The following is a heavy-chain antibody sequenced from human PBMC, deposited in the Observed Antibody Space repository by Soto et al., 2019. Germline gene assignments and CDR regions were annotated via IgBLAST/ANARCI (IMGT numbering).Heavy chain of an antibody. J-gene: IGHJ6*03. CDR2: ISSSSSYI. Sequence: EVQLVESGGGLVKPGGSLRLSCAASGFTFSSYSMNWVRQAPGKGLEWVSSISSSSSYIYYADSVKGRFTISRDNAKNSLYMQMNSLRAEDTAVYYCARDRGEQQLVGTVGYYYYSMDVWGKGTTVTVSS. CDR3: ARDRGEQQLVGTVGYYYYSMDV. CDR1: GFTFSSYS. V-gene: IGHV3-21*01. D-gene: IGHD6-13*01.